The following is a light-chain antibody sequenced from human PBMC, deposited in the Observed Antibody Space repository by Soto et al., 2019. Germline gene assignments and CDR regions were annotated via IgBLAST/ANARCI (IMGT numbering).Light chain of an antibody. V-gene: IGKV1-27*01. CDR3: QKYNTAPQT. Sequence: DIQMTQSPSSLSASVGDRVTITCRASQGILDYVAWFQQKPGKAPKLLIYAASTLPSGVPSRFSGSGSGTDXXXTISXLQPEDVATYYCQKYNTAPQTFGQGTKVEIK. CDR1: QGILDY. J-gene: IGKJ1*01. CDR2: AAS.